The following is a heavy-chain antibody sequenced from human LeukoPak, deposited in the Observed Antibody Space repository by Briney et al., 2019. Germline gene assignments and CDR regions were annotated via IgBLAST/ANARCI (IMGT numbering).Heavy chain of an antibody. CDR1: GFTFSRYA. Sequence: GGSLRLSCAASGFTFSRYAMSWVRQAPGKGLEWVSAISGSGGSTYYADSVKGRFTISRDNSKNTLYLQMNSLRAEDTAVYYCAKGLSGGLDSSSSPFDYWGQGTLVTVSS. J-gene: IGHJ4*02. CDR2: ISGSGGST. CDR3: AKGLSGGLDSSSSPFDY. D-gene: IGHD6-6*01. V-gene: IGHV3-23*01.